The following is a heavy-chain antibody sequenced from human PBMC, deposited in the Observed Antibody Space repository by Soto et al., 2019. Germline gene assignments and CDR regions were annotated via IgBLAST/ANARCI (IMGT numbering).Heavy chain of an antibody. D-gene: IGHD4-4*01. V-gene: IGHV4-30-4*01. CDR2: MYHSGST. Sequence: QVHLQESGPGLVKPSETLTLICTVSGVSVSSTDYSWTWIRQPPGKGLEWIGYMYHSGSTLFDSALRSRALISADTSKNQLFLDLTSVTAADAAVYYCAGGAPSTTYPTVVHGLDVWGQGTAVAVSS. CDR1: GVSVSSTDYS. J-gene: IGHJ6*02. CDR3: AGGAPSTTYPTVVHGLDV.